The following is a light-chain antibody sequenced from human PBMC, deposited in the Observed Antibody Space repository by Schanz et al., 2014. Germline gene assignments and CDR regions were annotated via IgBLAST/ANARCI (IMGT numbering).Light chain of an antibody. Sequence: DIQMTQSPSTLSASVGDRVTITCRASQSISSWLAWYQQKPGKAPKLLIYTASNLESGVPSRFSGSGSGTEFTLTISSLQPDDFATYYCQQYNHHSSLTFGGGTKVQIK. CDR3: QQYNHHSSLT. V-gene: IGKV1-5*03. CDR1: QSISSW. CDR2: TAS. J-gene: IGKJ4*01.